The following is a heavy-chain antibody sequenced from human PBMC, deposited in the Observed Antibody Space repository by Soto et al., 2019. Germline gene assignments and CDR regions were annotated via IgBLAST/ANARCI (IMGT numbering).Heavy chain of an antibody. Sequence: RRLSCAASGFTFSSYWMHWVRQAPGKGLVWVSRINSDGSSISYADSVKGRFTISRDNAKNTLYLQMNSLRAEDTAVYYCARDRSYYYDSSGYYDYWGQGTLVTVSS. CDR3: ARDRSYYYDSSGYYDY. J-gene: IGHJ4*02. CDR1: GFTFSSYW. CDR2: INSDGSSI. D-gene: IGHD3-22*01. V-gene: IGHV3-74*01.